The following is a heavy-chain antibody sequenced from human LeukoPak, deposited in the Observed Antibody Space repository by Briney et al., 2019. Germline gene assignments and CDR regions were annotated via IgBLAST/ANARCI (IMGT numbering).Heavy chain of an antibody. Sequence: SETLSLTCTISGGSINSGGYFWSWFRQLPGKGLEWIAYMYYDGSVYNNPSLVSRVTMSIDTSKTQFSLKLSSVTAADTAVYYCARLVCSATTCSYGGAFDSWGQGTLDTVSS. V-gene: IGHV4-31*03. D-gene: IGHD2-2*01. J-gene: IGHJ4*02. CDR2: MYYDGSV. CDR1: GGSINSGGYF. CDR3: ARLVCSATTCSYGGAFDS.